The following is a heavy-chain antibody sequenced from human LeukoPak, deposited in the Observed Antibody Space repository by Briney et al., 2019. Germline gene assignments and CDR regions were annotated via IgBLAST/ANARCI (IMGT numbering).Heavy chain of an antibody. Sequence: HPGGSLRLSCAGSGFTVSSHYMSWVRQAPGKGLEWVSVIYTGSSTYYEDSVKGRFTISRDNSNNTLSLQINSLSAEDTAVDYCVLFGVPNDAFDIWGQGTMVTVSS. D-gene: IGHD3-10*01. V-gene: IGHV3-66*01. CDR1: GFTVSSHY. CDR3: VLFGVPNDAFDI. J-gene: IGHJ3*02. CDR2: IYTGSST.